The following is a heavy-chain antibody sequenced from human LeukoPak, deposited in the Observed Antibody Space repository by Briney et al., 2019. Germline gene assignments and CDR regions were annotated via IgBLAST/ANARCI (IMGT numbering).Heavy chain of an antibody. V-gene: IGHV4-34*01. D-gene: IGHD6-19*01. CDR1: GGSISSYY. CDR3: ARPSYSSGKAFDY. J-gene: IGHJ4*02. CDR2: INHSGST. Sequence: SETLSLTCTVSGGSISSYYWSWIRQPPGKGLEWIGEINHSGSTNYNPSLKSRVTISVDTSKNQFSLKLSSVTAADTAVYYCARPSYSSGKAFDYWGQGTLVTVSS.